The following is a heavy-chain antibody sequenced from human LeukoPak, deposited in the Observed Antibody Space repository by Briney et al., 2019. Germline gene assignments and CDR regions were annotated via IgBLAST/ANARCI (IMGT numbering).Heavy chain of an antibody. CDR2: INHSGST. V-gene: IGHV4-34*01. CDR3: ARGPLWLLNAFDI. J-gene: IGHJ3*02. D-gene: IGHD5-12*01. Sequence: PSETLSLTCAVYGGSFSGYYWSWIRQPPGKGLEWIGEINHSGSTNYNPSLKSRVTISVDTSKNQFSLKLSSVTAADTAVYYCARGPLWLLNAFDIWGQGTMVTVPS. CDR1: GGSFSGYY.